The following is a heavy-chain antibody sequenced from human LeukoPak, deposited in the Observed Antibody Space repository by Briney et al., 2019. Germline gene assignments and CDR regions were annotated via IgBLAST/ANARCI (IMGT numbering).Heavy chain of an antibody. CDR3: ARDRTDTAMVLDWYFDL. Sequence: GASVKVSCKASGYTFTGYYMHWVRQAAGQGREWMGWINPNSGGTNYAQKFQGRVTMTRDTSISTAYMELSRLRSDDTAVYYCARDRTDTAMVLDWYFDLWGRGTLVTVSS. CDR1: GYTFTGYY. D-gene: IGHD5-18*01. V-gene: IGHV1-2*02. J-gene: IGHJ2*01. CDR2: INPNSGGT.